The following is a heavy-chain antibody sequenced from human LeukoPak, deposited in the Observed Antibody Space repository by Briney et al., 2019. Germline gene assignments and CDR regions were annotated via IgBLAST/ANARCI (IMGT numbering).Heavy chain of an antibody. Sequence: SETLSLTCTVSGGSISTYYWNWLRQPPGKGLEWIGYIYYSGTTNYNPSLKSRVSMSVDTSKNQFSLKLRSVTAADTAVYYCARHPDYYYYYMDVWGKGTTVTISS. CDR2: IYYSGTT. CDR1: GGSISTYY. J-gene: IGHJ6*03. CDR3: ARHPDYYYYYMDV. V-gene: IGHV4-59*08.